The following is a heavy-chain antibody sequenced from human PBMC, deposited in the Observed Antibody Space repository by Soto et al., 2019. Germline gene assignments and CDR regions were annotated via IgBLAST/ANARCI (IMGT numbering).Heavy chain of an antibody. V-gene: IGHV4-34*01. CDR2: ISHSGST. D-gene: IGHD3-22*01. J-gene: IGHJ4*02. Sequence: QVQLQQWGAGLLKPSETLSLTCAVYRGSFSGYYWSWIRQSPGTGLEWIGEISHSGSTNYNPSLKSRVTVSADTSQNQFSLKLTSVTAADTAVYYCASRGYPDYWGQGTQVTVSS. CDR1: RGSFSGYY. CDR3: ASRGYPDY.